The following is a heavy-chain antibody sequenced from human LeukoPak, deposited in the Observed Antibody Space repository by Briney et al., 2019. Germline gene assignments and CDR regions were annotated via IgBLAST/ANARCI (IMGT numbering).Heavy chain of an antibody. D-gene: IGHD6-13*01. J-gene: IGHJ1*01. CDR1: GFTFSDYY. CDR2: ISSSGSTI. V-gene: IGHV3-11*01. Sequence: GGSLRLSCAASGFTFSDYYMSWIRQAPGKGLEWVSYISSSGSTIYYADSVKGRFTIPRDNAKNSLYLQMNSLRAEDTAVYYCARDGRIAAAGTVQHWGQGTLVTVSS. CDR3: ARDGRIAAAGTVQH.